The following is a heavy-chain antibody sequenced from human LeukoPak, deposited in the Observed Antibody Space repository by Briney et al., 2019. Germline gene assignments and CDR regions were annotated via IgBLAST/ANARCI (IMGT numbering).Heavy chain of an antibody. D-gene: IGHD4-17*01. CDR2: ISGSDGTT. CDR1: GFAFSRYV. Sequence: SGGSLRLSCAGSGFAFSRYVMSWVRQAPGKGLEWVSGISGSDGTTYYGDSVKGRFSISRDSSKNTLYLQMNSLRAEDTAVYYCAKLAYGDYGSPNWFDPWGQGTLVTVSS. J-gene: IGHJ5*01. V-gene: IGHV3-23*01. CDR3: AKLAYGDYGSPNWFDP.